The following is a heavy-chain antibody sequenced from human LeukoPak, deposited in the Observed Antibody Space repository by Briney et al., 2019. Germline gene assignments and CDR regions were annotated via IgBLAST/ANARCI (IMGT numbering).Heavy chain of an antibody. D-gene: IGHD3-16*02. Sequence: GGSLRLYCAASGFTFSSYAMTWVRQAPGKGLECVSGISGRGSSTPYADSVKGRFTISRDNSKNTLYLQMNSLRAEDTAVYYCAKSLYGGMDVWGRGTTVTVSS. J-gene: IGHJ6*04. CDR1: GFTFSSYA. CDR2: ISGRGSST. V-gene: IGHV3-23*01. CDR3: AKSLYGGMDV.